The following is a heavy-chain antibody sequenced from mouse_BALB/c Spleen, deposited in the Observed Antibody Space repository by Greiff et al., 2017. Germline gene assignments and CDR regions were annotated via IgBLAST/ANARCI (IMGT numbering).Heavy chain of an antibody. J-gene: IGHJ4*01. CDR2: INPSDSET. CDR1: GYSFTSYW. D-gene: IGHD1-1*01. CDR3: ARWYYGSSYLGAMDY. Sequence: QVQLQQPGAELVRPGASVKLSCKASGYSFTSYWMNWVKQRPGQGLEWIGMINPSDSETRLNQKFKDKATLTVDKSSSTAYMQLSSPTSEDSAVYYCARWYYGSSYLGAMDYWGQGTSVTVSS. V-gene: IGHV1-61*01.